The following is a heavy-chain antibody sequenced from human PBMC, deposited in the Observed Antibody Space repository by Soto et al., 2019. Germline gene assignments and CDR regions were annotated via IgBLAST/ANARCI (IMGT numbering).Heavy chain of an antibody. CDR1: GYTFTDYY. J-gene: IGHJ4*02. D-gene: IGHD6-13*01. Sequence: ASVKVSCKASGYTFTDYYLHWVRQAPGQGLEWMGWINPNIGGTNYAQKFQGWVTMNRDTSISTAYMELSRLRSDDTAVYYCARGCRTAADAYDSWGQGTLVTVSS. CDR3: ARGCRTAADAYDS. CDR2: INPNIGGT. V-gene: IGHV1-2*04.